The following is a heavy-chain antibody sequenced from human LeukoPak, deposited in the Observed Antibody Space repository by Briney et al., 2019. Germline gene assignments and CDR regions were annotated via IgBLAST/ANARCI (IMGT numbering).Heavy chain of an antibody. Sequence: GASVKVSCKASGYTFTGYYMHWVRQATGQGLEWMGWMNPNSGNTGYAQKFQGRVTITRNTSISTAYMELSSLRSEDTAVYYCARGRKLLVSYYNPFRGYYYMDVWGKGTTVTVSS. V-gene: IGHV1-8*03. CDR1: GYTFTGYY. CDR2: MNPNSGNT. J-gene: IGHJ6*03. CDR3: ARGRKLLVSYYNPFRGYYYMDV. D-gene: IGHD3-10*01.